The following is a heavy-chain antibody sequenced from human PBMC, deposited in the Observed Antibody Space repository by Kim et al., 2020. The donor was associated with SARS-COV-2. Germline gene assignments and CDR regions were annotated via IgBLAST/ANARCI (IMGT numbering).Heavy chain of an antibody. CDR2: IYYSGST. V-gene: IGHV4-39*01. J-gene: IGHJ4*02. Sequence: SETLSLTCTVSGGSISSSSYYWGWIRQPPGKGLEWIGSIYYSGSTYYNPSLKSRVTISVDTSKNQFSLKLSSVTAADTAVYYCARRHLPYSGYPKEDYWGQGTLVTVSS. CDR1: GGSISSSSYY. D-gene: IGHD5-12*01. CDR3: ARRHLPYSGYPKEDY.